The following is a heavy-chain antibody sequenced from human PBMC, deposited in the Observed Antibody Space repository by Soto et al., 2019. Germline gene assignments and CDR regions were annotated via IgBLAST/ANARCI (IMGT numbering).Heavy chain of an antibody. V-gene: IGHV3-30-3*01. J-gene: IGHJ6*02. CDR2: ISYDGSNK. CDR1: GFTFSSYA. D-gene: IGHD3-10*01. CDR3: ARGSGSYYPPNYYGMDV. Sequence: GGSLRLSCAASGFTFSSYAMHWVRQAPGKGLEWVAVISYDGSNKYYADSVKGRFTISRDNSKNTLYLQMNSLRAEDTAVYYCARGSGSYYPPNYYGMDVWGQGTTVTVSS.